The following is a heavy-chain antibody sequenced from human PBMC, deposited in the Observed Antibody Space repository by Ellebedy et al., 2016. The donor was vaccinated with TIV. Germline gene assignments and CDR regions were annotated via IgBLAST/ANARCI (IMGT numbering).Heavy chain of an antibody. CDR2: ISSSSSYI. Sequence: GESLKISCAASGFTFSSYSMNWVRQAPGKGLEWVSSISSSSSYIYYADSVKGRFTISRDNAKNSLYLQMNSLRAEDTAVYYCARNGESGYYSYWGQGTLVTVSS. D-gene: IGHD3-3*01. CDR3: ARNGESGYYSY. J-gene: IGHJ4*02. CDR1: GFTFSSYS. V-gene: IGHV3-21*01.